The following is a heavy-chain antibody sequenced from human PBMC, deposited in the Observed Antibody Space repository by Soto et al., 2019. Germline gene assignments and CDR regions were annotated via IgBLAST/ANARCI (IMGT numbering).Heavy chain of an antibody. V-gene: IGHV3-23*01. Sequence: PGGSLRLSCAASGFTFSSYAMSWVRQAPGKGLQWVSAISGSGSSTYYADSVKGRFTISRDNSNNTLYLQMNSLRAEDTAVYYCAKVGSTYYYDSSGYYPPISWGQGTLVTVSS. J-gene: IGHJ5*02. D-gene: IGHD3-22*01. CDR3: AKVGSTYYYDSSGYYPPIS. CDR2: ISGSGSST. CDR1: GFTFSSYA.